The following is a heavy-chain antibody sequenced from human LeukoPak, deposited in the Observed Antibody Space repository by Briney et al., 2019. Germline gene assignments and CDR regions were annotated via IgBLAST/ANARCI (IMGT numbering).Heavy chain of an antibody. V-gene: IGHV4-59*08. CDR3: ARGSSPGVFDY. Sequence: SETLPLTCSVSGGSISSYYWSWLRQPPGKGLEWIGYIYYSGSTNYNPSLKSRVTISVDTSQNQFSLKLSSVTAADTAVYYCARGSSPGVFDYWGQGTLVTVSS. J-gene: IGHJ4*02. D-gene: IGHD6-6*01. CDR2: IYYSGST. CDR1: GGSISSYY.